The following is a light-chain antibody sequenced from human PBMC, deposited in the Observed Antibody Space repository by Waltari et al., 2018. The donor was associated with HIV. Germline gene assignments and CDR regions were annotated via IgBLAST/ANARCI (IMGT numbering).Light chain of an antibody. CDR3: QQYYSTPYT. J-gene: IGKJ2*01. Sequence: DIVITQSPDSLVVSLGERATITCKSSQSVLYSSNNKNYLAWYQQKPGQPPKLLIYWASTRESGVPDRFSGSGSGTDFTLTISSLQAGDVAVYYCQQYYSTPYTFGQGTKLEIK. CDR2: WAS. CDR1: QSVLYSSNNKNY. V-gene: IGKV4-1*01.